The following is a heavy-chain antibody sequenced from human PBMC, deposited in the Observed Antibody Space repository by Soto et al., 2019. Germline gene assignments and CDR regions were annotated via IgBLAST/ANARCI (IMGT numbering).Heavy chain of an antibody. D-gene: IGHD3-10*01. CDR2: MSSNGGST. CDR3: ARQGRAVSSYYFDY. Sequence: EVQLVESGGGLVQPGGSLRLSCAASGFTFSSYAMHWVRQAPGKGLEYVSAMSSNGGSTYYANSVKGRFTISRDNSKNTLYIQMGSLRAEDVAVYYCARQGRAVSSYYFDYWGQGTLVTVSS. CDR1: GFTFSSYA. J-gene: IGHJ4*02. V-gene: IGHV3-64*01.